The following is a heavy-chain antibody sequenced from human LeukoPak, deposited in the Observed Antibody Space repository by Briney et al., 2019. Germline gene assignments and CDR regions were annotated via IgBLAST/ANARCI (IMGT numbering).Heavy chain of an antibody. CDR3: ARGGYYDFWSGYSNWFDP. CDR1: GDSVSSNSAA. J-gene: IGHJ5*02. D-gene: IGHD3-3*01. CDR2: TYYRSKWYN. V-gene: IGHV6-1*01. Sequence: SQTLSLTCAISGDSVSSNSAAGNWIRQSPSRGLEWLGRTYYRSKWYNDYAVSVKSRITINPDTSKNQFSLQLNSVTPEDTAVYYCARGGYYDFWSGYSNWFDPWGQGTLVTVSS.